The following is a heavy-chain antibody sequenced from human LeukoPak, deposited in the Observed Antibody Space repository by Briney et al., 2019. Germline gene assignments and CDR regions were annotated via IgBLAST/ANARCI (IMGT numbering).Heavy chain of an antibody. CDR3: ATVATSFSARFEQ. J-gene: IGHJ1*01. D-gene: IGHD2/OR15-2a*01. Sequence: PSETLSLTCTVSGDSIRRGSYWGWIRQPPGKGLEWIVTIFHSGSIYTNPSLKSRVTISIDTSKNQVSLSLSSVTAADTAFYYCATVATSFSARFEQWGQGTLVAVSS. CDR2: IFHSGSI. CDR1: GDSIRRGSY. V-gene: IGHV4-38-2*02.